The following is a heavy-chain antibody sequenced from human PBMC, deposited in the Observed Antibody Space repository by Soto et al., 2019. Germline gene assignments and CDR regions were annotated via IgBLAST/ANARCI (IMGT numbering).Heavy chain of an antibody. J-gene: IGHJ6*03. CDR1: GYTFTSYD. V-gene: IGHV1-8*01. CDR2: MNPNSGNT. Sequence: ASVKVSCKASGYTFTSYDINWVRQATGQGLEWMGWMNPNSGNTGYAQKFQGRVTMTRNTSISTAYMELSSLRSEDTAVYYCARGDDPQEVRFLEWLPYYMDVWGKGTTVTVSS. CDR3: ARGDDPQEVRFLEWLPYYMDV. D-gene: IGHD3-3*01.